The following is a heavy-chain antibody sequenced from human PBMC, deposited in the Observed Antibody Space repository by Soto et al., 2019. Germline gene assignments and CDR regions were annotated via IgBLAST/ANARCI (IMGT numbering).Heavy chain of an antibody. CDR2: IRGSVSCT. D-gene: IGHD4-17*01. CDR1: RFTFSSYA. J-gene: IGHJ3*01. Sequence: PGGSLRLSCAASRFTFSSYAMTWVRQSSGKGLEWVSSIRGSVSCTSYADSVKGRFTIYRDNSKNTLYLQMNSLRAEDTAVYYCTRDPNGDYIGAFDFWDQGTMVTVSS. V-gene: IGHV3-23*01. CDR3: TRDPNGDYIGAFDF.